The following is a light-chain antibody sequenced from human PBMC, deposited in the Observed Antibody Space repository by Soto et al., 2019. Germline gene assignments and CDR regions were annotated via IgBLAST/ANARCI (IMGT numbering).Light chain of an antibody. CDR1: QSVSSK. CDR3: QQYNTWPPIT. CDR2: GAS. J-gene: IGKJ5*01. V-gene: IGKV3-15*01. Sequence: EIVMTQSPATLSVSPGERATLSCRASQSVSSKLAWYQQKPGQAPRLLIYGASTRATGIPARFSGSGSGTEFTLTISSLQSEDFAVYDCQQYNTWPPITFGQGTRLEIK.